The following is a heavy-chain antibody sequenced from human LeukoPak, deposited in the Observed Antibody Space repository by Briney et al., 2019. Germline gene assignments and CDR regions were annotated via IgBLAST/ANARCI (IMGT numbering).Heavy chain of an antibody. V-gene: IGHV3-30-3*01. J-gene: IGHJ6*03. CDR1: GFTFSSYA. CDR2: ISYDGSNK. CDR3: ARVGLSGRYYDSSGYYYYMDV. D-gene: IGHD3-22*01. Sequence: GGSLRLSCAASGFTFSSYAMHWVRQAPGKGLEWVAVISYDGSNKYYADSVKGRFTISRDNSKNTLYLQMNSLRAEDTAVYYCARVGLSGRYYDSSGYYYYMDVWGKGTTVTVSS.